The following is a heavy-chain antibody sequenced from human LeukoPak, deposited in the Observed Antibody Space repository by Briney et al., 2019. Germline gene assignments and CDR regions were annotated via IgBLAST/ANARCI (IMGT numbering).Heavy chain of an antibody. V-gene: IGHV1-18*01. CDR3: ARDSILSAYYDSSDYRPLVDY. Sequence: ASVEVSCKASGYTFTSYGISWVRQAPGQGLEWMGWISAYNGNTNYAQKLQGRVTMTTDTSTSTAYMELRSLRSDDTAVYYCARDSILSAYYDSSDYRPLVDYWGQGTLVTVSS. CDR2: ISAYNGNT. J-gene: IGHJ4*02. D-gene: IGHD3-22*01. CDR1: GYTFTSYG.